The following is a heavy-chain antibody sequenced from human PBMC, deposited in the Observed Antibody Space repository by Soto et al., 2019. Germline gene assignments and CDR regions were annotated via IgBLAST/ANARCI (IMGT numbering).Heavy chain of an antibody. D-gene: IGHD5-12*01. V-gene: IGHV4-30-2*01. CDR3: AAGGGLPRYY. CDR1: GGSISSGGYY. J-gene: IGHJ4*02. CDR2: IYHSGST. Sequence: TSETLSLTCTVSGGSISSGGYYWSWIRQHPGKGLEWIGYIYHSGSTYYNPSLKSRVTISVDRSKNQFSLKLSSVTAADTAVYYCAAGGGLPRYYWGQGTLVTVSS.